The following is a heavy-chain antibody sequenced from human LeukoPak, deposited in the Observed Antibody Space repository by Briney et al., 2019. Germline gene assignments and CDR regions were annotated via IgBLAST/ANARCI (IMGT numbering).Heavy chain of an antibody. CDR1: GFSFGTYA. CDR2: ISSDASIT. D-gene: IGHD3-16*01. V-gene: IGHV3-30*01. J-gene: IGHJ4*02. Sequence: GGSLRLSCTASGFSFGTYAMHWVRQAPGKGFEGVAVISSDASITIYPDSMRGRFTISRDNSKNTLYLDMNNLRGEDTALYFCARDPMGGRPDYLDYWGQGTLVTVSS. CDR3: ARDPMGGRPDYLDY.